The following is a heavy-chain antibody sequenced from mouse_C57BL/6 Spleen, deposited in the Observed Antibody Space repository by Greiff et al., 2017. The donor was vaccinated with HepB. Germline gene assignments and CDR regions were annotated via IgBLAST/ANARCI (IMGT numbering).Heavy chain of an antibody. CDR1: GFNIKDYY. CDR3: ARELTVVATKYYAMDY. V-gene: IGHV14-2*01. D-gene: IGHD1-1*01. CDR2: IDPEDGET. J-gene: IGHJ4*01. Sequence: VQLQQSGAELVKPGASVKLSCTASGFNIKDYYMHWVKQRTEQGLEWIGRIDPEDGETKYAPKFQGQATITADTPSTTAYLQLSSLTSEDTAVYYCARELTVVATKYYAMDYWGQGTSVTVSS.